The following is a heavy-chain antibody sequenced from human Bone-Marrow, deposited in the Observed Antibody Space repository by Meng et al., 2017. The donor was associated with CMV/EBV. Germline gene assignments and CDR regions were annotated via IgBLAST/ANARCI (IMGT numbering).Heavy chain of an antibody. Sequence: SETLSLTCAVSGGSFGAFYWSWVRQPPGKGLEWIGEVNHSGRTNYSPSLESRVTISVDTSKNQFSLKLSSVTAADTAVYYCARGPRITIFRHYYYGMDVWGQGTTVTVSS. CDR1: GGSFGAFY. D-gene: IGHD3-3*01. CDR2: VNHSGRT. CDR3: ARGPRITIFRHYYYGMDV. V-gene: IGHV4-34*01. J-gene: IGHJ6*02.